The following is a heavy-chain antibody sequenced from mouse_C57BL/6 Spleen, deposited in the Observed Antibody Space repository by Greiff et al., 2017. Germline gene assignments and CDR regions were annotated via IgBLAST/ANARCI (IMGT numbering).Heavy chain of an antibody. Sequence: QVQLKESGAELVKPGASVKLSCKASGYTFTSYWMHWVKQRPGQGLEWIGMIHPNSGSTNYNEKFKSKATLTVDKSSSTAYMQLSSLTSEDSAVYYCARSYSYWYFDVWGTGTTVTVSS. V-gene: IGHV1-64*01. D-gene: IGHD2-12*01. CDR2: IHPNSGST. CDR1: GYTFTSYW. CDR3: ARSYSYWYFDV. J-gene: IGHJ1*03.